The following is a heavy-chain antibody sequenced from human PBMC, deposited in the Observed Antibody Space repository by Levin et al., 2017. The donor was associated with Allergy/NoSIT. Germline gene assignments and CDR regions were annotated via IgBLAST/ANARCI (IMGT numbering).Heavy chain of an antibody. CDR1: GGSISSSSYY. D-gene: IGHD3-9*01. V-gene: IGHV4-39*01. Sequence: SETLSLTCTVSGGSISSSSYYWGWIRQPPGKGLEWIGSIYYSGSTYYNPSLKSRVTISVDTSKNQFSLKLSSVTAADTAVYYCAPGDYDILTGRPGRWFDPWGQGTLVTVSS. CDR3: APGDYDILTGRPGRWFDP. CDR2: IYYSGST. J-gene: IGHJ5*02.